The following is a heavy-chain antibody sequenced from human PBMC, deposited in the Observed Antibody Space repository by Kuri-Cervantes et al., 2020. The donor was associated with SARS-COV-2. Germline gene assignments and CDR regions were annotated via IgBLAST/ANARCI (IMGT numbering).Heavy chain of an antibody. CDR2: ISHDGINK. CDR1: GFTFSGCA. V-gene: IGHV3-30-3*01. D-gene: IGHD2-21*01. Sequence: GGSLRPSCTASGFTFSGCAMHWVRLAPGKGLEWMAVISHDGINKYYADSVKGRFTISRDNSKNTLHLQIISLRTEDTGVFYCARARVGVFDFWGQGALVTVSS. CDR3: ARARVGVFDF. J-gene: IGHJ4*02.